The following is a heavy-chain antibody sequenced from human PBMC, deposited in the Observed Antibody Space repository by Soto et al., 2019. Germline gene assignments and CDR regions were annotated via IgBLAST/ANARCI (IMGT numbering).Heavy chain of an antibody. CDR1: GGTFSGYA. CDR2: IIPMFGTS. D-gene: IGHD2-2*02. Sequence: QVQLVQSGAEVKKPGSSVKVSCKASGGTFSGYAISWVRQAPGQGLEWMGEIIPMFGTSNYAQKFQGRVTTTADESTSTAYMELSSLRSNDTAVYYCARGSCSSTSCYKEYYFDLWGQGTLVTVSS. CDR3: ARGSCSSTSCYKEYYFDL. J-gene: IGHJ4*02. V-gene: IGHV1-69*01.